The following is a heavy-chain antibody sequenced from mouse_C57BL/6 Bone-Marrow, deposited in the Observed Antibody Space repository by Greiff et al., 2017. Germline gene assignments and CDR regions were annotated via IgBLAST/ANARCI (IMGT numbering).Heavy chain of an antibody. D-gene: IGHD2-4*01. J-gene: IGHJ4*01. CDR1: GFSLTSYG. CDR3: ARKAYDYDFLDY. CDR2: IWSGGST. V-gene: IGHV2-2*01. Sequence: VMLMESGPGLVQPSQSLSITCTVSGFSLTSYGVHWVRQSPGKGLEWLGVIWSGGSTDYNAAFISRLRISKDNSKSQVFCKMNSLQADDTAIDYCARKAYDYDFLDYWGQGTSVTVSS.